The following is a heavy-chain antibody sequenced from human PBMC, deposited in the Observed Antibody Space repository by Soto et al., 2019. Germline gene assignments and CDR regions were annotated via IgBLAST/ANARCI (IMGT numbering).Heavy chain of an antibody. CDR1: GFTFSSYW. V-gene: IGHV3-7*01. CDR3: ARDRTRNPDFSLDYGMDF. Sequence: GGSLRLSCAASGFTFSSYWMSWVRQAPGKGLEWVANIKQDGSEKYYVDSVKGRFTISRDNAKNSLYLQMNSLRAEDTAVYYCARDRTRNPDFSLDYGMDFWGQGTTVTVSS. CDR2: IKQDGSEK. D-gene: IGHD3-3*01. J-gene: IGHJ6*02.